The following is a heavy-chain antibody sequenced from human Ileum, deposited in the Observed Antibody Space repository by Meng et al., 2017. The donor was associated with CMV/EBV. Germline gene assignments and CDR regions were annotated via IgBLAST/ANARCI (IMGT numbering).Heavy chain of an antibody. CDR1: GYTFTSYG. CDR3: ARKERRDFWISMDV. J-gene: IGHJ6*02. Sequence: AAVKVSCKAAGYTFTSYGISWVRQAPGQGREGWGWISAYNGNTNYAQKLQGRVTMNTDTSTSTAYMELRSLRSDDTGVYYCARKERRDFWISMDVWGQGTTVTVSS. V-gene: IGHV1-18*01. CDR2: ISAYNGNT. D-gene: IGHD3-3*01.